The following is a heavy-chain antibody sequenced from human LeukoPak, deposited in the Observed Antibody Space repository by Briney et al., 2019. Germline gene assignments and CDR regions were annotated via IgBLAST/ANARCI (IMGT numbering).Heavy chain of an antibody. CDR3: AIPDRRYGDAFDI. J-gene: IGHJ3*02. CDR1: GFTFSDYY. D-gene: IGHD3-9*01. V-gene: IGHV3-11*04. CDR2: ISSSGSAR. Sequence: PGGPLRLSCAASGFTFSDYYMSWIRQAPGKGLEWVSYISSSGSARYYADSVKGRFTISRDNAKNSLYLQMHSLRAEDTAVYYCAIPDRRYGDAFDIWGQGTMVTVSS.